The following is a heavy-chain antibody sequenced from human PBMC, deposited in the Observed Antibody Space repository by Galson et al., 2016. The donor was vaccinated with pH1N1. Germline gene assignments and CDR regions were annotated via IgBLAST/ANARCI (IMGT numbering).Heavy chain of an antibody. Sequence: SETLSLTCSVSGDSISSYYWNWIRQPPGKGLEWIGYIYHSYHSGSTKYNPHLKSRVTISVDTSKSQFSLNLSSVTAADTAVYYCARTDYDVEGYFGMDVWGQGTTVTVSS. V-gene: IGHV4-59*01. CDR3: ARTDYDVEGYFGMDV. J-gene: IGHJ6*02. D-gene: IGHD3-3*01. CDR2: IYHSYHSGST. CDR1: GDSISSYY.